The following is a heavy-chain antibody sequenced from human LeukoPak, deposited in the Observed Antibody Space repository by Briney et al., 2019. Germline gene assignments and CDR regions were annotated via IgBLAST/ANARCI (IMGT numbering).Heavy chain of an antibody. V-gene: IGHV3-74*01. CDR1: GFTFSSYW. D-gene: IGHD3-22*01. Sequence: GGSLRLSCAASGFTFSSYWMHWVRQAPGKGLVWVSRINSDGSSTSYADSVKGRFTISRDNAKNTLHLQMNSLRAEDTAVYYCARAPLNYYDSSVYYGMDVWGQGTTVTVSS. J-gene: IGHJ6*02. CDR3: ARAPLNYYDSSVYYGMDV. CDR2: INSDGSST.